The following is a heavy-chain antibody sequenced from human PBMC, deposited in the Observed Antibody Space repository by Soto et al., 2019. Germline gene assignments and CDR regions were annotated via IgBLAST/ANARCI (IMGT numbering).Heavy chain of an antibody. CDR1: GGTFSSYA. CDR2: IIPIFGTA. J-gene: IGHJ4*02. Sequence: ASVKVSCKASGGTFSSYAISWVRQAPGQGLEWMGGIIPIFGTANYAQKFQGRVTITADESTSTAYMELSSLRSEDTAVYYCARSESRARTLQYYCDYWGQGTLVPAPQ. D-gene: IGHD6-19*01. V-gene: IGHV1-69*13. CDR3: ARSESRARTLQYYCDY.